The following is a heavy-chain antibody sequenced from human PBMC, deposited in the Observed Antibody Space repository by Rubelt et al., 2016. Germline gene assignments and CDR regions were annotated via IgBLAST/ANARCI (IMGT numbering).Heavy chain of an antibody. CDR2: VTGGSFSI. D-gene: IGHD4/OR15-4a*01. V-gene: IGHV3-21*04. J-gene: IGHJ6*03. CDR3: ARIKAQDYPTSRYYYCYMDV. Sequence: EAQLVESGGGLVKPGGSLRLSCAASGFTFSNYNMNWVRQAPGKGLEWVSSVTGGSFSIYYADSVKGRFTISRDNAKNSLYLQRNSLRAEDTAVYYCARIKAQDYPTSRYYYCYMDVWGKGTTVTVSS. CDR1: GFTFSNYN.